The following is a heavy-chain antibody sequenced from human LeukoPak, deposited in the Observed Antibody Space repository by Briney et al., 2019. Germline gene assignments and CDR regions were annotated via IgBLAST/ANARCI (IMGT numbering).Heavy chain of an antibody. CDR1: GVSLSSGAYY. CDR2: ISYSGST. Sequence: SETLSLTCTVSGVSLSSGAYYWIWIRQPPGKGLKWVGYISYSGSTYYNPALKSRVTISVATSKNQFSLNLSSMTAADTAVYYCARVGSDYGDQAGRLGWFDPWGQGTLVTVSS. D-gene: IGHD4-17*01. CDR3: ARVGSDYGDQAGRLGWFDP. V-gene: IGHV4-30-4*01. J-gene: IGHJ5*02.